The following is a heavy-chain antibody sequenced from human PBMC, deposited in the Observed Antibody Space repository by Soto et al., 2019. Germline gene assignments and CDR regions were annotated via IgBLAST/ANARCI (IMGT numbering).Heavy chain of an antibody. CDR1: GFSLSSYW. CDR3: AGEKAVGGNTFDC. D-gene: IGHD6-19*01. V-gene: IGHV3-74*01. CDR2: IQSDGSST. Sequence: EMQLVESGGGSVQPGGSLRLSCAASGFSLSSYWMHWVRQVPGKGLVWVSRIQSDGSSTNYADSVKGRFTISKDNXKNTLYMQMDSLTVEDTAVYYCAGEKAVGGNTFDCWGQGTLGTVSS. J-gene: IGHJ4*02.